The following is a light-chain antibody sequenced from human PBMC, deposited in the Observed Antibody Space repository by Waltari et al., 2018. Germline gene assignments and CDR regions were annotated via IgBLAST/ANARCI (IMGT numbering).Light chain of an antibody. J-gene: IGLJ3*02. V-gene: IGLV4-69*01. CDR3: QTGGHGTWV. CDR2: VNSDGSH. CDR1: SWHSSNV. Sequence: QLVLTQSPSASASLGASVKLTCTLSSWHSSNVVAWHQQQPEKGPRYLMKVNSDGSHSKGDDIPDRFSGSSSGAGRYLTISSLQSEDEADYYCQTGGHGTWVFGGGTKLTVL.